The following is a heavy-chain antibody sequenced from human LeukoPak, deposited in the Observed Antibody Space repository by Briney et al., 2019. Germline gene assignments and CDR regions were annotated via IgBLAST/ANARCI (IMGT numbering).Heavy chain of an antibody. D-gene: IGHD3-10*01. CDR3: ARVRITMVRGAPAYFDY. J-gene: IGHJ4*02. V-gene: IGHV4-38-2*02. Sequence: SETLSLTCTVSGYSISSGYYWGWIRQPPGKGLEWIGSIYHSGSTYYNPSLKTRVTLSVETSKNQFSLKLSSVTAADTAVYYCARVRITMVRGAPAYFDYWGQGTLVTVSS. CDR2: IYHSGST. CDR1: GYSISSGYY.